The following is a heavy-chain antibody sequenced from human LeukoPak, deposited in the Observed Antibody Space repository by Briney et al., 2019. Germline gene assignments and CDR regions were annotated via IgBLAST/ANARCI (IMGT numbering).Heavy chain of an antibody. Sequence: PGGSLRLSCAASGFTFSSYSMNWVRQAPGKGLEWVSSISSSSSYIYYADSVKGRFTISRDNAKNSLYLQMNSLRAEDTAVYYCAKLLGDVTTFDYWGQGTLVTVSS. V-gene: IGHV3-21*01. J-gene: IGHJ4*02. CDR1: GFTFSSYS. D-gene: IGHD3-16*01. CDR3: AKLLGDVTTFDY. CDR2: ISSSSSYI.